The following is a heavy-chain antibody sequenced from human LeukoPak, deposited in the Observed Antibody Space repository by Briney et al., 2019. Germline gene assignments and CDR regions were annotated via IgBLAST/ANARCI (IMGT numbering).Heavy chain of an antibody. CDR3: AREIPEMATTYYYYYYMDV. D-gene: IGHD5-24*01. V-gene: IGHV1-69*05. Sequence: ASVKVSCKASGGTFSSYAISWVRQAPGQGREWMGGITPIFGTANYAQKSQGRVTITTDESTSTAYMELSSLRSEDTAVYYCAREIPEMATTYYYYYYMDVWGKGTTVTVSS. J-gene: IGHJ6*03. CDR1: GGTFSSYA. CDR2: ITPIFGTA.